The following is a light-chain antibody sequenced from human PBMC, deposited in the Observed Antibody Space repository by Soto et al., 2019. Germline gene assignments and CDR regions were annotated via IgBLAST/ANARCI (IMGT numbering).Light chain of an antibody. CDR2: RAS. J-gene: IGKJ1*01. V-gene: IGKV3-15*01. Sequence: IVMTQSPDILAVSPGETVTLSCRASQSLSDNLAWYQQKPGQAPRLLIFRASSRASGVPARFSGGGSGTEVTLTISTLQSEDFAVYYWQQYGNWPPCTFGPGTKVDIK. CDR1: QSLSDN. CDR3: QQYGNWPPCT.